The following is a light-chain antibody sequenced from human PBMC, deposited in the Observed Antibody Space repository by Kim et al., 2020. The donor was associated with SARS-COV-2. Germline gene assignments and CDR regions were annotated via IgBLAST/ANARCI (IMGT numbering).Light chain of an antibody. CDR1: SLRSYY. J-gene: IGLJ2*01. V-gene: IGLV3-19*01. CDR3: LSRDSNNNVL. Sequence: VALGQTVRITCQGDSLRSYYATWYQQKPGQAPILVIYGKNNRPSGIPDRFSGSSSGNTASLTIAGTQAGDEADYYCLSRDSNNNVLFGGGTSLTVL. CDR2: GKN.